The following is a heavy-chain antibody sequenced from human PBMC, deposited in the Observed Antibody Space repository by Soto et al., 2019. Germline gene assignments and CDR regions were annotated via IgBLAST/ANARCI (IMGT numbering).Heavy chain of an antibody. J-gene: IGHJ4*02. Sequence: QVQLVESGGRLVKTGGSLRIVCEASGFTFTDYYMSWVRQAPWKGLEWVSYISSSGNIIYYADSVKGRFTISRDNAKNSVYLQMNTLRAEDTALYFCAKMSSENYYDPVFSWGQGTLVTVSS. CDR3: AKMSSENYYDPVFS. CDR2: ISSSGNII. CDR1: GFTFTDYY. V-gene: IGHV3-11*01. D-gene: IGHD3-22*01.